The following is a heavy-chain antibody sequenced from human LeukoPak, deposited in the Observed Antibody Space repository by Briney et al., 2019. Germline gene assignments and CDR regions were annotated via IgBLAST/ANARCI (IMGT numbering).Heavy chain of an antibody. Sequence: GGSLRLSCAAPGFTFSSYVMTWVRQAPGKGLEWVSLISASGRSAYYTDSLKGWCPNSRENSENPLYLQMNSRTAEDTAVYYCAKRYCSGTSCAVFPYWGQRTLVTVSP. CDR2: ISASGRSA. V-gene: IGHV3-23*01. D-gene: IGHD2-2*01. CDR3: AKRYCSGTSCAVFPY. J-gene: IGHJ4*02. CDR1: GFTFSSYV.